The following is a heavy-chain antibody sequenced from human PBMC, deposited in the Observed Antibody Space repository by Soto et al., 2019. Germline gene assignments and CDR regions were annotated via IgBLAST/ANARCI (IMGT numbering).Heavy chain of an antibody. CDR3: SSRLARGVLGWFHX. CDR2: LYYTGRT. CDR1: GGSISSGTYY. Sequence: SETLSLPCTVSGGSISSGTYYWGWIRQPPGKGLEWIGRLYYTGRTYCSPSLKSRVTIYVDTSKTQFSLNLTSVTAADTALYYCSSRLARGVLGWFHXWGQATLVTVSX. V-gene: IGHV4-39*01. J-gene: IGHJ5*02. D-gene: IGHD3-10*01.